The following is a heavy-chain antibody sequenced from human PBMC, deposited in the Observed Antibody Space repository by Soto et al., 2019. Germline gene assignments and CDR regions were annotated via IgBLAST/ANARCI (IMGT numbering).Heavy chain of an antibody. CDR2: IIPIFGTA. Sequence: QVQLVQSGAEVKKPGSSVTVSCKASGGTFSSYTISWVRQAPGQGLEWMGGIIPIFGTANYAQKFQGRVTITAGESTSTASMELSSLRSEDTAVYYCARGNHRWLQLWYFDLWGRGTLVTVSS. J-gene: IGHJ2*01. D-gene: IGHD5-12*01. V-gene: IGHV1-69*12. CDR3: ARGNHRWLQLWYFDL. CDR1: GGTFSSYT.